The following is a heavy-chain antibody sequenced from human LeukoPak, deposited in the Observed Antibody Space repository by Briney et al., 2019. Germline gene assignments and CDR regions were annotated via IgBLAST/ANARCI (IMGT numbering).Heavy chain of an antibody. D-gene: IGHD2-2*01. Sequence: PGGSLRLSCAASGFTFSSYSMNWVRQAPGKGLEWVSSISSSSSYIYYADSVKGRFTISRDNAKNSLYLQMNSLRAEDTAVYYCARVVPARSHDAFDIWGQGTMVTVSS. CDR3: ARVVPARSHDAFDI. J-gene: IGHJ3*02. CDR1: GFTFSSYS. CDR2: ISSSSSYI. V-gene: IGHV3-21*01.